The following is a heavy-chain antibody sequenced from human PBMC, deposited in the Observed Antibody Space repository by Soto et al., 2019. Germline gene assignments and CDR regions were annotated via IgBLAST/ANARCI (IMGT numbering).Heavy chain of an antibody. CDR2: INHSGST. J-gene: IGHJ4*02. CDR1: GGSFSGYY. Sequence: QVQLQQWGAGLLKPSETLALTCAVYGGSFSGYYWSWIRQPPGKGLEWIGEINHSGSTNYNPSLKSRVTISVDTSKNQFSLKLSSVTAADTAVYYCARGYPTLYYGPYFDYWGQGTLVTVSS. D-gene: IGHD2-8*01. CDR3: ARGYPTLYYGPYFDY. V-gene: IGHV4-34*01.